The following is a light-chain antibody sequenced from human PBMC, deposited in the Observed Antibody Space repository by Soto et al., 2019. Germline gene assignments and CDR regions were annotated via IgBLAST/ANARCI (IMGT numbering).Light chain of an antibody. CDR3: QSYDSSLSRFV. V-gene: IGLV1-40*01. CDR1: SSNIGAGYD. Sequence: QSVLTQSPSVSGAPGQRVTISCAGNSSNIGAGYDVHWYKQLPGTAPKVLIYGNDNRPLGVPDRFSGSKSGTSGSLVISGLQAEDEVDYYCQSYDSSLSRFVFGSGTKLTVL. CDR2: GND. J-gene: IGLJ1*01.